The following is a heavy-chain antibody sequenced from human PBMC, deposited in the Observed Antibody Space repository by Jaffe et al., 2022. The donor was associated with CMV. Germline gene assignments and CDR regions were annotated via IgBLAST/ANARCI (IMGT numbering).Heavy chain of an antibody. CDR1: GFTVTHNY. Sequence: EVQLVESGGGLIQPGGSLRLSCTASGFTVTHNYMSWVRQAPGKGLEWVSIIYTCGSTYYADSVKGRFTISRDNSKNTLFLQMNSLRAEDTAIYYCARGTKTSCYGSARNDAFDIWGQGTMVTVSS. J-gene: IGHJ3*02. V-gene: IGHV3-66*03. D-gene: IGHD2-2*01. CDR2: IYTCGST. CDR3: ARGTKTSCYGSARNDAFDI.